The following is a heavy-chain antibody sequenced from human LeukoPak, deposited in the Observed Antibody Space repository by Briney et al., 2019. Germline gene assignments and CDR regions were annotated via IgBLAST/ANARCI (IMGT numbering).Heavy chain of an antibody. CDR2: IYYSGST. J-gene: IGHJ4*02. Sequence: SETLSLTCAVSGGSISSYYWNWIRQPPGKGLEWIGYIYYSGSTIYNPSLKSRVTMSIDTSKNQISLKLTSVTAADTAVYYCARQKVATTYFDYWGQGTLVTVSS. D-gene: IGHD5-12*01. CDR3: ARQKVATTYFDY. CDR1: GGSISSYY. V-gene: IGHV4-59*01.